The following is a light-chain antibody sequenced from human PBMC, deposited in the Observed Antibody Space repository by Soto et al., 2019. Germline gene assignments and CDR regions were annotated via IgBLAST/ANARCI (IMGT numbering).Light chain of an antibody. Sequence: QSVLTQPASVSGSPGQSITISCTGTSSDVGAYNYVSWYQHHPGNAPKLLIYDVSTRPSGVSNRFSGSKSGNTASLTISGLQAEDEADDYCRSYTTSTTRVFGTGTKVTVL. CDR1: SSDVGAYNY. CDR3: RSYTTSTTRV. J-gene: IGLJ1*01. CDR2: DVS. V-gene: IGLV2-14*03.